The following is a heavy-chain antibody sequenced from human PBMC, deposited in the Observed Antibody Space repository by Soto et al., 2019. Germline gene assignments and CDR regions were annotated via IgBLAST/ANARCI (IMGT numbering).Heavy chain of an antibody. CDR3: AKTVPAAPYDYYYMDV. V-gene: IGHV3-30*18. CDR2: ISYDGSNK. D-gene: IGHD2-2*01. CDR1: GFTFSSYG. Sequence: QVQLVESGGGVVQPGRSLRLSCAASGFTFSSYGMHWVRQAPGKGLEWVAGISYDGSNKYYADSVKGRFTISRDNSKNTLYLQMNSLRAEDTAVYYCAKTVPAAPYDYYYMDVWGKGTTVTVSS. J-gene: IGHJ6*03.